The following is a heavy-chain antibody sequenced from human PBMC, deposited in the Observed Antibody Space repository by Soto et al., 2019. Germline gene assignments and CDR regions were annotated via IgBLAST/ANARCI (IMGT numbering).Heavy chain of an antibody. CDR1: GGTFSSYA. Sequence: GASVKVSCKASGGTFSSYAISWVRQAPGQGLEWMGGIIPIFGTANYAQKFQGRATITADESTSTAYMELSSLRSEDTAVYYCARERSSSGNWFDPWGQGTLVTVSS. CDR3: ARERSSSGNWFDP. CDR2: IIPIFGTA. V-gene: IGHV1-69*13. D-gene: IGHD6-6*01. J-gene: IGHJ5*02.